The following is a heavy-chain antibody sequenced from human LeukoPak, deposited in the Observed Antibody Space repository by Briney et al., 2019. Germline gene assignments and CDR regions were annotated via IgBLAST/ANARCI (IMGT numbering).Heavy chain of an antibody. CDR1: GYRFTDHY. J-gene: IGHJ4*02. CDR2: INPNSGGT. D-gene: IGHD3-16*01. Sequence: GASVTVSFKASGYRFTDHYMHWIRQAPGQGVEWMGWINPNSGGTNYAQKFQGRVTMTRDTSISTAYMELSRLTSDDTALYYCARDYVWQDYWGEGTLVTVSS. V-gene: IGHV1-2*02. CDR3: ARDYVWQDY.